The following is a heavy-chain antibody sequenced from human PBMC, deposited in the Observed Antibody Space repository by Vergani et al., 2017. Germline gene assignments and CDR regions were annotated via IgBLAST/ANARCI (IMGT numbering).Heavy chain of an antibody. CDR2: IYPGDSDT. Sequence: EVQLVQSGAEVKKPGESLKISCKGSGYSFTSYWIGWVRQMPGKGLEWMGIIYPGDSDTRYSPSFQGQVTISADKSIRTAYLQWSSLKASDTAMYYCARHREASHYGYRHHDAFDIWGQGTMVTVSS. J-gene: IGHJ3*02. V-gene: IGHV5-51*01. D-gene: IGHD5-24*01. CDR1: GYSFTSYW. CDR3: ARHREASHYGYRHHDAFDI.